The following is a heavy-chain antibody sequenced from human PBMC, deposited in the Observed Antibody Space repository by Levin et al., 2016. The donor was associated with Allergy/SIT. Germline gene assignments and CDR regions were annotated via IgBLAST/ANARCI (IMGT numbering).Heavy chain of an antibody. D-gene: IGHD4-11*01. J-gene: IGHJ6*02. CDR2: ISSSGSTI. CDR3: ARGAVTNTIAV. Sequence: RQAPGKGLEWVSYISSSGSTIYYADSVKGRFTISRDNAKNSLYLQMNSLRAEDTAVYYCARGAVTNTIAVWGQGTTVTVSS. V-gene: IGHV3-11*01.